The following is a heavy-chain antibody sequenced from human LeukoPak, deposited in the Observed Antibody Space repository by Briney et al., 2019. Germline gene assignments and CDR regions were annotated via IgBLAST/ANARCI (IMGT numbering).Heavy chain of an antibody. D-gene: IGHD3-3*01. J-gene: IGHJ6*03. Sequence: WETLALICTFDGGSIRSYYWSCIRQPAGKGLEWIGRIYTSGSTNYNPSLKSRVTMSVDTSKNQFSLKLSSVTAADTAVYYCARESTHYDFWSGYYGGAYYYYYYMDVWGKGTTVTVSS. CDR1: GGSIRSYY. CDR2: IYTSGST. V-gene: IGHV4-4*07. CDR3: ARESTHYDFWSGYYGGAYYYYYYMDV.